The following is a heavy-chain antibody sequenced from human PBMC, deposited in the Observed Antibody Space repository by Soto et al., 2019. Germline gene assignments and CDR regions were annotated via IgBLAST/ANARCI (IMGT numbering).Heavy chain of an antibody. CDR3: ARGYYDSSGYYYGDFDY. CDR1: GGTFSSYA. CDR2: IIPIFGTA. J-gene: IGHJ4*02. V-gene: IGHV1-69*06. Sequence: SVKVSCKASGGTFSSYAISWVRQAPGQGLEWMGGIIPIFGTANYAQKFQGRVTITADKSTSTAYMELSSLRSEDTAVYYCARGYYDSSGYYYGDFDYWGQGTLVTVSS. D-gene: IGHD3-22*01.